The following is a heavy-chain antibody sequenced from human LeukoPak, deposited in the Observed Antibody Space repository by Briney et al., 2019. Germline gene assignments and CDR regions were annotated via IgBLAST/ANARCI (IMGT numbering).Heavy chain of an antibody. CDR3: ARERYCTSATCYVGVPFDS. J-gene: IGHJ4*02. Sequence: GGSLRFSCAASGFTFNTYYMTWVRQAPGKGLEWVAGIKQDGSENYYMDSVKGRLTISRDNSRNSLYLQMNSLRAEDTAVYFCARERYCTSATCYVGVPFDSWGQGTLVTVSS. CDR2: IKQDGSEN. CDR1: GFTFNTYY. D-gene: IGHD2-2*01. V-gene: IGHV3-7*01.